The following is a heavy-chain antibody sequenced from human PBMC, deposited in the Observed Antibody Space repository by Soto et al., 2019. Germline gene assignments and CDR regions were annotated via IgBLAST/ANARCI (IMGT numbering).Heavy chain of an antibody. J-gene: IGHJ4*02. Sequence: PGGSLRLSCAASGFTFSSYAMSWVRQAPGKGLEWVSAISGSGGSTYYADSVKGRFTISRDNSKNTLYLQMNSLRAEDTAVYYCATAIDDFWSGYQTDVTDYWGQGTLVTFSS. CDR1: GFTFSSYA. CDR2: ISGSGGST. V-gene: IGHV3-23*01. CDR3: ATAIDDFWSGYQTDVTDY. D-gene: IGHD3-3*01.